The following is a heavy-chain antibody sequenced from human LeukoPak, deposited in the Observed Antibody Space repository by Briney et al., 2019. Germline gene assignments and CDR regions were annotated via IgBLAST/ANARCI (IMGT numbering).Heavy chain of an antibody. Sequence: ASVKVSRKASGYTFTGYYMHWVRQAPGQGLEWMGWMNPNSGNTGYAQKFQGRVTMTRNTSISTAYMELSSLRSEDTAVYYCARHVDTAHENWGQGTLVTVSS. J-gene: IGHJ4*02. CDR2: MNPNSGNT. V-gene: IGHV1-8*02. CDR1: GYTFTGYY. D-gene: IGHD5-18*01. CDR3: ARHVDTAHEN.